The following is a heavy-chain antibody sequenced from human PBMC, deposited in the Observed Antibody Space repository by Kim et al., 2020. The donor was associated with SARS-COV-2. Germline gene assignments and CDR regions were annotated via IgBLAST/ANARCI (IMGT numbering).Heavy chain of an antibody. CDR2: IYYSGST. V-gene: IGHV4-39*01. D-gene: IGHD6-19*01. CDR3: ARRDGSAVAGTFDY. CDR1: GGSISSSSYY. Sequence: SETLSLTCTVSGGSISSSSYYWGWIRQPPGKGLEWIGSIYYSGSTYYNPSLKSRVTISVDTSKNQFSLKLSSVTAADTAVYYCARRDGSAVAGTFDYWG. J-gene: IGHJ4*01.